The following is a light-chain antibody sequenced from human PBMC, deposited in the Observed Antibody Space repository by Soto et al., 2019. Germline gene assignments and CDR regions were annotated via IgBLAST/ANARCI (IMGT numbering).Light chain of an antibody. V-gene: IGKV1-9*01. CDR1: QGISSY. J-gene: IGKJ3*01. CDR2: AAS. Sequence: DIQLTQSPSLLSASVGDRVTITCRASQGISSYLAWYQQKPGKAPKLLIYAASTLQSGVPSRFSGSGSGTEFTLTISSLQPEDFATYYCQQLNSYPRITFGPGTKVDIK. CDR3: QQLNSYPRIT.